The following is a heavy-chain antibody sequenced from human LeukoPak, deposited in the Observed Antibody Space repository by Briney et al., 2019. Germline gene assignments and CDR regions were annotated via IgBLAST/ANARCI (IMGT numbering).Heavy chain of an antibody. V-gene: IGHV1-69*01. CDR1: GGSFSNYT. D-gene: IGHD2-2*01. Sequence: SVKVSCKASGGSFSNYTMSWLRQAPGQAFEWMGGIIPLFGTPRLAQKLQDRVIITADESTSATCMELRSLTSEDTGVYYCAQVMGCSTASCHYYSYYFNYWGQGTLVTVSS. CDR3: AQVMGCSTASCHYYSYYFNY. J-gene: IGHJ4*02. CDR2: IIPLFGTP.